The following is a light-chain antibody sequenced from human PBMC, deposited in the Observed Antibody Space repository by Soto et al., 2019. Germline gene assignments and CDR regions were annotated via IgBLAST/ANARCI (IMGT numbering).Light chain of an antibody. CDR2: RNN. CDR3: AAWDDSLGAYV. CDR1: DSNIGRNY. Sequence: QSVLTQPPSASGTPGQRVTISCSGSDSNIGRNYVSWYQQLPGTAPKLLIYRNNQRPSGVPDRFSGSKFGASASLTISGLRSEDEADCYCAAWDDSLGAYVFGTGTKLTVL. V-gene: IGLV1-47*01. J-gene: IGLJ1*01.